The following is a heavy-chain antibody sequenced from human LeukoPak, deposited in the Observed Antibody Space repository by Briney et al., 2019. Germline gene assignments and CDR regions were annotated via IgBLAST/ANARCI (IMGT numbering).Heavy chain of an antibody. CDR1: GFTFSSYE. CDR2: ISSSGNTI. J-gene: IGHJ4*02. Sequence: PGGSLRLSCAASGFTFSSYEMNWVRQAPGKGLEWVSYISSSGNTIYYADSVKGRFTISRDNAKNSMYLQMNSLRAEDTAVYYCAKDSGPYTSGYYGHWGQGTLVTVSS. CDR3: AKDSGPYTSGYYGH. D-gene: IGHD3-22*01. V-gene: IGHV3-48*03.